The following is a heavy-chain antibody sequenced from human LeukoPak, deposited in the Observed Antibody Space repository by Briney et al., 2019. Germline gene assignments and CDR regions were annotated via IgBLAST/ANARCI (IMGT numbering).Heavy chain of an antibody. CDR3: VRARRIGQSDAFDI. D-gene: IGHD3-10*01. CDR1: GGSISSSSYY. CDR2: IYYSGST. V-gene: IGHV4-39*07. Sequence: SETLSLTCTVSGGSISSSSYYWGWIRQPPGTGLEWIGSIYYSGSTYYNPSLKGRVSISVDQSKNQFSLNLSSVTAADTAVYYCVRARRIGQSDAFDIWGQGTMVTVSS. J-gene: IGHJ3*02.